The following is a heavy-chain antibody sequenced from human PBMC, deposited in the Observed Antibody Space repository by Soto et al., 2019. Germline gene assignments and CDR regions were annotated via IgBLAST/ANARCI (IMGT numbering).Heavy chain of an antibody. CDR2: IIPIFGTA. CDR3: AREVPQFALGMDV. J-gene: IGHJ6*02. CDR1: GGTFSSYA. Sequence: ASVKVSCKASGGTFSSYAISWVRQAPGQGLEWMGGIIPIFGTANYAQKFQGRVTITADKSTSTAYMELSSLGSEDTAMYYCAREVPQFALGMDVWGQGTTVTVSS. D-gene: IGHD3-10*01. V-gene: IGHV1-69*06.